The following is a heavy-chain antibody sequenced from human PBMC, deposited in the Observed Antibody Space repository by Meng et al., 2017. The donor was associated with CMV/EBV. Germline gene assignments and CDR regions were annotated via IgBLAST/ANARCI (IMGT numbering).Heavy chain of an antibody. V-gene: IGHV3-7*03. D-gene: IGHD3-10*01. CDR1: GFTFSSYW. Sequence: GESLKISCAASGFTFSSYWMSWVRQAPGKGLEWVANIKQDGSEKYYVDSVKGRFTISRDNAKNSLYLQMNSLRAEDTALYYCAKSQAYYYGSGSDHFDYWGQGTLVTVSS. CDR2: IKQDGSEK. J-gene: IGHJ4*02. CDR3: AKSQAYYYGSGSDHFDY.